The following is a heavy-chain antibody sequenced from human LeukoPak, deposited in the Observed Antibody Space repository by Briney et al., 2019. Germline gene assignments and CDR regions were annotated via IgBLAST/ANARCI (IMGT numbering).Heavy chain of an antibody. J-gene: IGHJ4*02. V-gene: IGHV1-3*01. D-gene: IGHD3-3*01. CDR3: ARDITTIFGVVIMGYYFDY. Sequence: ASVKVSCKASGYTFTSYAMHWVRQAPGQRLEWMGWINAGNGNTKYSQKFQGRVTITRDTSTSTAYMELRSLRSDDTAVYYCARDITTIFGVVIMGYYFDYWGQGTLVTVSS. CDR1: GYTFTSYA. CDR2: INAGNGNT.